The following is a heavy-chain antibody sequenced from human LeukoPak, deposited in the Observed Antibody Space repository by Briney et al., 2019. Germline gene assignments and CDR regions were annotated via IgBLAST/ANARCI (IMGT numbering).Heavy chain of an antibody. V-gene: IGHV3-21*01. J-gene: IGHJ4*02. Sequence: GGSLRLSCAASGFTFSGYSMSWVRQAPGKRLEWVSSISSSSSDIYYAGSVKGRFTISRDNAKNSLFLQMNSLRAEDTAVYYCARGRGCSSTGCYPDYWGQGTLVTVSS. CDR1: GFTFSGYS. CDR2: ISSSSSDI. CDR3: ARGRGCSSTGCYPDY. D-gene: IGHD2-2*01.